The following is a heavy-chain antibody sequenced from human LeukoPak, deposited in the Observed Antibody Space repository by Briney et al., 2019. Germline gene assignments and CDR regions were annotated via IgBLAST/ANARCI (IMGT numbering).Heavy chain of an antibody. CDR2: IKQDGSEK. D-gene: IGHD2/OR15-2a*01. V-gene: IGHV3-7*01. CDR3: ARGNIRGAFDI. J-gene: IGHJ3*02. Sequence: GGSLRLSCAASGFTVSSNYMNWVRQAPGKGLEWVANIKQDGSEKYYVDSVKGRFTISRDNAKNSLYLQMNSLRAEDTAVYYCARGNIRGAFDIWGQGTMVTVSS. CDR1: GFTVSSNY.